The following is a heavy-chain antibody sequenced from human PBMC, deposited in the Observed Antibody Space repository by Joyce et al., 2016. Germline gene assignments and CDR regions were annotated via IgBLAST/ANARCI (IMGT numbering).Heavy chain of an antibody. V-gene: IGHV3-30*18. Sequence: QLVESGGGVVQPGRSLRLSCAVSGLSFSSYGMHRVRQAPGKGMEWVAVISYDGANKFYGHSAKGRFTISRDNSKNTLYLQMNSLRAEDTAVYYCAKVFGPRWVANTVIDYWGQGTLVTVSS. D-gene: IGHD3-10*02. J-gene: IGHJ4*02. CDR2: ISYDGANK. CDR1: GLSFSSYG. CDR3: AKVFGPRWVANTVIDY.